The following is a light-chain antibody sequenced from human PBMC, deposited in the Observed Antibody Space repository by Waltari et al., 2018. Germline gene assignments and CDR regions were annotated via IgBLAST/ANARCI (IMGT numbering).Light chain of an antibody. CDR1: QSVVFSSNNKNY. CDR2: WAS. CDR3: QQCYTFPYT. J-gene: IGKJ2*01. V-gene: IGKV4-1*01. Sequence: VMTQSPDSLAVSLGERATINCKSSQSVVFSSNNKNYLAWYQQKPGQPPKLLITWASTRESGVPDRFSGSGSETDFTLTISSLQAEDVAVYYCQQCYTFPYTFGQGTKLEIK.